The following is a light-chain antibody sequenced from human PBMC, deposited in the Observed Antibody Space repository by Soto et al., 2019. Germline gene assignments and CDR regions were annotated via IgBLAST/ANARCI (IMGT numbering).Light chain of an antibody. V-gene: IGKV3-20*01. CDR2: DVS. Sequence: EIVLTQSPGTLSVSPGERVALSCRASQSGSSSSLVWYQQKPGQSPRLLIYDVSNRATGIPDRFSGSGSGTDFTLTISRLEPEDSAVYYCQQYGGSPPTWTFGQGTKVEIK. CDR3: QQYGGSPPTWT. CDR1: QSGSSSS. J-gene: IGKJ1*01.